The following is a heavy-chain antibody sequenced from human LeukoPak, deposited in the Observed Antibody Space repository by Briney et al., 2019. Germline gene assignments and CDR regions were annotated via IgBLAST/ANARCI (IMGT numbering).Heavy chain of an antibody. J-gene: IGHJ4*02. CDR1: GFTFSSYG. CDR3: AKDGPSSSGWYGNGFDY. D-gene: IGHD6-19*01. Sequence: GGSLSLSCAASGFTFSSYGMHWVRQAPGKGLEWVAVIWYDGSNKYYADSVKGRFTISRDNSKNTLYLQMNSLRAEDTAVYYCAKDGPSSSGWYGNGFDYWGQGTLVTVSS. V-gene: IGHV3-33*06. CDR2: IWYDGSNK.